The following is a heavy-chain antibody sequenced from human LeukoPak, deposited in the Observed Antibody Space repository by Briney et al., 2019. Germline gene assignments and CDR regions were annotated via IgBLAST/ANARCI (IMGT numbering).Heavy chain of an antibody. D-gene: IGHD3-3*01. CDR2: IIPIFGTA. J-gene: IGHJ4*02. Sequence: SVKVSCKASGGTFSSYAISWVRQAPGQGLEWMGGIIPIFGTANYAQKFQGRVTITADKSTSTAYMELSSLRSEDTAVYYCASPGRSITIFGVVITGFDYWGQGTLVTVSS. CDR1: GGTFSSYA. V-gene: IGHV1-69*06. CDR3: ASPGRSITIFGVVITGFDY.